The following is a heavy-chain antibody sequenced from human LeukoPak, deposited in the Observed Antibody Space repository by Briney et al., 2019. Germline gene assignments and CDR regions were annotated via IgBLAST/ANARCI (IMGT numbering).Heavy chain of an antibody. CDR1: GFTFDDYA. D-gene: IGHD1-26*01. Sequence: PGRSLRLSCAASGFTFDDYAMHWVRQAPGKGLEWVSGISWNSGSIGYAVSVKGRFTISRDNAKNSLYLQMNSLRAEDTALYYCAKGEGAIDYWGQGTLVTVSS. V-gene: IGHV3-9*01. CDR3: AKGEGAIDY. CDR2: ISWNSGSI. J-gene: IGHJ4*02.